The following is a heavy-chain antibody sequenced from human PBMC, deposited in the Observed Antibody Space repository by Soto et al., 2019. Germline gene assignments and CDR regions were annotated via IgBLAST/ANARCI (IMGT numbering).Heavy chain of an antibody. CDR1: GFSLSTSGVG. V-gene: IGHV2-5*02. Sequence: QITLKESGPPLVKPTQTLTLTCTFSGFSLSTSGVGVGWIRQPPGKALEWLALIYWDDDKRYSPSLKSRLTITKDTSKNQVVLTMTNMDPVDTATYYCAHTGATTHPFDYWGQGTLVTVSS. J-gene: IGHJ4*02. CDR3: AHTGATTHPFDY. CDR2: IYWDDDK. D-gene: IGHD5-12*01.